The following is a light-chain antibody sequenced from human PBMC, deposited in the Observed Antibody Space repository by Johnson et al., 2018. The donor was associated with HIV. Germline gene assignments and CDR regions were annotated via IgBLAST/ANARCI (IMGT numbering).Light chain of an antibody. Sequence: QSVLTQPPSVSAAPGQKVTVSCSGSSSNIGNNFVSWYQQVPGTAPKLLIYDTDKRPSGIPDRFSGSKSGTSATLGISGLQTGDEADYYCGTWDTILQTFVFGTGAEVSVL. CDR1: SSNIGNNF. J-gene: IGLJ1*01. V-gene: IGLV1-51*01. CDR3: GTWDTILQTFV. CDR2: DTD.